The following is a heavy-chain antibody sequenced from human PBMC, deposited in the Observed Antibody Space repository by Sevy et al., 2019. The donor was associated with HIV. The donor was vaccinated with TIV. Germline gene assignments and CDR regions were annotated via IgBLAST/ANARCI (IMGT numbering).Heavy chain of an antibody. D-gene: IGHD6-19*01. V-gene: IGHV3-7*01. CDR1: GFTFSSYW. Sequence: GGSLSLSCAASGFTFSSYWMNWVRQAPGKGLEWVANIKQDGSEKYYVDSVKGRFTISRDNAKNSMHLQMNSLRAEDTAVYYCARALAVAASYWGQGTLVTVSS. CDR2: IKQDGSEK. J-gene: IGHJ4*02. CDR3: ARALAVAASY.